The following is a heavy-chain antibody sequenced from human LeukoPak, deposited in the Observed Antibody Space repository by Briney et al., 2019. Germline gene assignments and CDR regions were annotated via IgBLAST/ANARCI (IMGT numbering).Heavy chain of an antibody. CDR2: ISYDGSNK. CDR3: ARDSREWLLYDYFDY. CDR1: GFTFSSYA. J-gene: IGHJ4*02. D-gene: IGHD3-3*01. V-gene: IGHV3-30-3*01. Sequence: GGSLRLSCAASGFTFSSYAMHWVRQAPGKGLEWVAVISYDGSNKYYADSVKGRFTISRDNSKNTLYLQMNSLRAEDTAVYYCARDSREWLLYDYFDYWGQGTLVTVSS.